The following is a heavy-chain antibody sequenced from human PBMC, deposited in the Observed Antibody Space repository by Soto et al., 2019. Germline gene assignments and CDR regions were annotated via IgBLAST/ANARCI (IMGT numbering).Heavy chain of an antibody. V-gene: IGHV3-30*18. CDR3: AKGLDIVVVTMFE. CDR2: ISYDGSNK. J-gene: IGHJ4*02. D-gene: IGHD2-2*03. Sequence: QVQLVESGGGVVQPGRSLRLSCAASGFTFSSYGMHWVRHAPGKGLEWVAVISYDGSNKYYADSVTGLFTISRDNSKNTLYLQLNSLRAADTAVYYCAKGLDIVVVTMFEGGQVTLFTVSS. CDR1: GFTFSSYG.